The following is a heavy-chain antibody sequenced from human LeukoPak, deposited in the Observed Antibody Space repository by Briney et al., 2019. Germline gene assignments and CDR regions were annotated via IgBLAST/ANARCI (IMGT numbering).Heavy chain of an antibody. CDR1: GGSICSGDYF. J-gene: IGHJ6*02. D-gene: IGHD1-20*01. CDR3: ARDRLSGTTRMDV. CDR2: IYYSGST. V-gene: IGHV4-30-4*01. Sequence: SETLSLTCTVSGGSICSGDYFWSGIRQPPEKGLEWIGYIYYSGSTYYNPSLKSRVTISVDTSKNQFSLKLSSVPAADTAVYYCARDRLSGTTRMDVWGQGTTVTVSS.